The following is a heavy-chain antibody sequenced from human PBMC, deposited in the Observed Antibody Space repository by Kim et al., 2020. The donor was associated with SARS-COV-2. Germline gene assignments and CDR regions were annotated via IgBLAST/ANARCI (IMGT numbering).Heavy chain of an antibody. V-gene: IGHV3-21*01. CDR3: ARPTLWSAHNYYYYGMDV. D-gene: IGHD3-3*01. CDR2: ISSSSSYI. CDR1: GFTFSSYS. Sequence: GGSLRLSCAASGFTFSSYSMNWVRQAPGKGLEWVSSISSSSSYIYYADSVKGRFTISRDNAKNSLYLQMNSLRAEDTAVYYCARPTLWSAHNYYYYGMDVWGQGTTVTVSS. J-gene: IGHJ6*02.